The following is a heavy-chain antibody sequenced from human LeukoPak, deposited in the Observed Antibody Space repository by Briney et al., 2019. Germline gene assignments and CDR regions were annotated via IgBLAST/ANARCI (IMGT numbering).Heavy chain of an antibody. J-gene: IGHJ4*02. CDR1: GFTFSSYA. Sequence: GGSLRLSCAASGFTFSSYAMNWVRQAPRRGLEWVSYISSSGRTIYYADSVKGRFTISRDNAKNSLYLQMNSVRAEDTAVYYCAREDASGFDYWGQGTLVTVSS. D-gene: IGHD6-25*01. CDR2: ISSSGRTI. CDR3: AREDASGFDY. V-gene: IGHV3-48*03.